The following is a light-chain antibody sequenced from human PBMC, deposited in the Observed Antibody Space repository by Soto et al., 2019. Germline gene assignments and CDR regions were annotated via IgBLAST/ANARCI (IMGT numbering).Light chain of an antibody. CDR3: SSYTSSSTYV. CDR1: NSDVGAYNY. V-gene: IGLV2-14*01. CDR2: DVS. J-gene: IGLJ1*01. Sequence: QSVLTQPASVSGSPGQSITISCTGTNSDVGAYNYVSWYQQHPGKAPKLMIHDVSNRPSGVSNRFSGSKSGNTASLTISGLQAEDEADYYCSSYTSSSTYVFGTGTKVTVL.